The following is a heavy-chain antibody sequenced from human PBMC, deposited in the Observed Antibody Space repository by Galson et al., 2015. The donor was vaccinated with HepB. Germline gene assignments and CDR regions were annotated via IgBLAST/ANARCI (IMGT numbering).Heavy chain of an antibody. CDR3: ASEELGDYYYYYMDV. CDR1: GGTFSSYA. J-gene: IGHJ6*03. V-gene: IGHV1-69*13. CDR2: IIPIFGTA. Sequence: SVKVSCKASGGTFSSYAISWVRQAPGQGLEWMGGIIPIFGTANYAQKFQGRVTITADESTSTAYMELSSLRSEDTAVYYCASEELGDYYYYYMDVWGKGTTVTVSS. D-gene: IGHD7-27*01.